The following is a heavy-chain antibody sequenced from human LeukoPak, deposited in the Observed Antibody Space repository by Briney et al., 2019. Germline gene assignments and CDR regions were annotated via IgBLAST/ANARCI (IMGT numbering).Heavy chain of an antibody. CDR1: GFTFDDYG. V-gene: IGHV3-20*04. D-gene: IGHD3-22*01. J-gene: IGHJ4*02. CDR3: ARGLYYYDSSGYYYLGY. CDR2: INWNGGST. Sequence: GGSLRLSCAASGFTFDDYGMSWVRQAPGKGLEWVSGINWNGGSTGYADSVKGRFTISRDNAKNSLYLQMNSLRAEDTALYYCARGLYYYDSSGYYYLGYWGQGTLVTVSS.